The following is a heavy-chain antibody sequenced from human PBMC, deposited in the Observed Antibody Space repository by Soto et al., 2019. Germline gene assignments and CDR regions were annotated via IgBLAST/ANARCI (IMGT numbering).Heavy chain of an antibody. CDR3: VRGRYGDY. CDR1: GYAFTTYG. Sequence: QVHLVQSGAEVKKPGASVKVSCKGSGYAFTTYGITWVRQAPGQGLEWMGWISAHNGNTNYAQKLQGRVTVTRDTSTSTAYMELRSLRSDGTAVYYFVRGRYGDYWGQGALVTVSS. CDR2: ISAHNGNT. J-gene: IGHJ4*02. V-gene: IGHV1-18*01. D-gene: IGHD1-1*01.